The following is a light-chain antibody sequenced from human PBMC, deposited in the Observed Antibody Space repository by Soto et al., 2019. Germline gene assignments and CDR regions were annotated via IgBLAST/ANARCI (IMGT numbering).Light chain of an antibody. CDR1: HSFSSIY. Sequence: EIVLTQSPGTLSLSPGERATLSCRASHSFSSIYLAWYQQKPGQAPRLLIYGASSRATGIPDRFSGSGSGTDFTLTISRLEPEDFAVYYCQQYGSSPPLTFGGGTKVDIK. J-gene: IGKJ4*01. CDR2: GAS. CDR3: QQYGSSPPLT. V-gene: IGKV3-20*01.